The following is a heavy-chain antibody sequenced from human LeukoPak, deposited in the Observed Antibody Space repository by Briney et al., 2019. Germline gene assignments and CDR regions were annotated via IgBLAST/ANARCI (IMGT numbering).Heavy chain of an antibody. CDR2: ISWNSGSI. V-gene: IGHV3-9*01. J-gene: IGHJ4*02. CDR1: GFTFDDYA. Sequence: PGGSLRLSCAASGFTFDDYAMHWVRQAPGKGLEWVSGISWNSGSIGYADSVKGRFTISRDNAKNSLYLQMNSLRAEDTALYYCEKDKGVVPAGSYAFDYGAQEPLVTVSS. CDR3: EKDKGVVPAGSYAFDY. D-gene: IGHD2-2*01.